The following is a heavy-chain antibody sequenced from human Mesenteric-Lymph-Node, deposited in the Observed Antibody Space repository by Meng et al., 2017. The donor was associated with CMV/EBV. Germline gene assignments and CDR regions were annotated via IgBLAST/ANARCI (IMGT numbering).Heavy chain of an antibody. V-gene: IGHV3-30-3*02. CDR2: ISSDGNFQ. J-gene: IGHJ4*02. CDR3: AKEWAPHEHFDY. Sequence: GESLKISCAASGFPFRTYAMHWVRQAPGKGREWVAVISSDGNFQHYADSLKGRFTISRDNSKNTLYLKMNSLRAEDTAVYYCAKEWAPHEHFDYWGQGTLVTVSS. CDR1: GFPFRTYA.